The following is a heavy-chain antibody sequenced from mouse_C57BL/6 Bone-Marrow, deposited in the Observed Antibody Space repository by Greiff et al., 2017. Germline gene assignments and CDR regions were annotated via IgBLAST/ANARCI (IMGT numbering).Heavy chain of an antibody. D-gene: IGHD2-5*01. J-gene: IGHJ2*01. V-gene: IGHV14-4*01. CDR1: GFNIKDDY. Sequence: VQLQQSGAELVRPGASVKLSCTASGFNIKDDYMHWVKQRPEQGLEWIGWIDPENGDTEYASKFQGKATITADTSSNTAYLQLSSLTSADTAVYYCTPYSNFDYWGQGTTLTVSS. CDR2: IDPENGDT. CDR3: TPYSNFDY.